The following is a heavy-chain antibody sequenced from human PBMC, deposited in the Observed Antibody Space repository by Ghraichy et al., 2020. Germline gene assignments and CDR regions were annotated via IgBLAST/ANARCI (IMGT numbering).Heavy chain of an antibody. D-gene: IGHD6-19*01. CDR2: VYGDGSRI. CDR1: GFTFSRYL. CDR3: ARDGLYGGVWYDAFDV. J-gene: IGHJ3*01. Sequence: GGYMRLSCVASGFTFSRYLMHWVRQAPGKGLVWVSRVYGDGSRIGYADSVKGRFTISRDNTQNTLYLQMNSLRVEDTAVYYCARDGLYGGVWYDAFDVWGQGTMVTVSS. V-gene: IGHV3-74*01.